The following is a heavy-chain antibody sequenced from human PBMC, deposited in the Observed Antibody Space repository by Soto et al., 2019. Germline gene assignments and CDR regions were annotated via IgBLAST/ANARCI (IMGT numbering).Heavy chain of an antibody. CDR2: SNKSGST. D-gene: IGHD3-10*01. J-gene: IGHJ4*02. CDR1: RESFSKYY. CDR3: ARGYYYDSGSSFPY. Sequence: SETLSLTCAVYRESFSKYYWNCLRQSPGKGLEWIGESNKSGSTNYNLSLKSRLTISIDTSKNQFSLKLNSVTAADTAMYYCARGYYYDSGSSFPYWGQATLVTVS. V-gene: IGHV4-34*01.